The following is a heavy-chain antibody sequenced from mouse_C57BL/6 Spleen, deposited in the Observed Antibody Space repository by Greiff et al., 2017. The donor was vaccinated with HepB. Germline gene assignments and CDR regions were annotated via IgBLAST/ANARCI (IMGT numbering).Heavy chain of an antibody. J-gene: IGHJ3*01. CDR1: GYTFTSYW. V-gene: IGHV1-7*01. CDR2: INPSSGYT. D-gene: IGHD1-1*01. Sequence: VQLVESGAELVKPGASVKLSCKASGYTFTSYWMHWVKQRPGQGLEWIGYINPSSGYTKYNQKFKDKATLTADESSSTAYMQLSSLTYEDSAVYSCARDLVYYGSSALWGQGTLVTVSA. CDR3: ARDLVYYGSSAL.